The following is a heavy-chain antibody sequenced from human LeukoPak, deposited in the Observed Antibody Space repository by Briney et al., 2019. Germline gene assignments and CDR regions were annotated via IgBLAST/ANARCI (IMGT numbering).Heavy chain of an antibody. D-gene: IGHD3-10*01. J-gene: IGHJ4*02. V-gene: IGHV1-2*02. CDR1: GYSLTELS. CDR2: INANSGGT. CDR3: AAGSYYTYFDY. Sequence: ASVKVSCKVSGYSLTELSMHWVRQAPGQGLEWMGWINANSGGTNYAQKFQGRVTMTRDTSISTAHMELSRLRSDDTAVYYCAAGSYYTYFDYWGQGTLVTVSS.